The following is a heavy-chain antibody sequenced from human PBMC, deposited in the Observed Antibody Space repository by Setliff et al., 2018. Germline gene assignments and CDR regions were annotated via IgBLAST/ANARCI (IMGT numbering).Heavy chain of an antibody. D-gene: IGHD3-16*01. V-gene: IGHV1-18*01. J-gene: IGHJ4*02. CDR3: TRPRGPRVVLAADFDF. CDR2: ISPYSGES. Sequence: ASVKVSCKTSGFRFTSLGFSWVRQAPGQGLEWMGWISPYSGESNYAQKFQDRLTVTADTSTKTTYMELRSLTSDDTAVYFCTRPRGPRVVLAADFDFWSQGTRVTVSS. CDR1: GFRFTSLG.